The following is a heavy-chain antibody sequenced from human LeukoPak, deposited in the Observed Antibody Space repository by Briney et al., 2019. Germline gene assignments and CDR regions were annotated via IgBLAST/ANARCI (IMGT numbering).Heavy chain of an antibody. CDR3: ARLGYGEYLFYSDY. J-gene: IGHJ4*02. V-gene: IGHV4-59*01. D-gene: IGHD4-17*01. CDR1: GGSISNYY. Sequence: TLSLTCNFSGGSISNYYWSWIRQPPGKDMEWIGYISYRGRTNYTPSLKSRVTISVDTSKNQFSLRLSSVTAADTAVYYCARLGYGEYLFYSDYWGQGTLVTVSS. CDR2: ISYRGRT.